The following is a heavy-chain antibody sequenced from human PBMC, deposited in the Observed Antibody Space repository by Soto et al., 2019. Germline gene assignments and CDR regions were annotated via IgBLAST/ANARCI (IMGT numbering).Heavy chain of an antibody. J-gene: IGHJ5*01. CDR1: CFPFICFA. CDR2: IGTYGGIDVNT. CDR3: AKDGEWKNNKEYSFDF. Sequence: QAGRSXRLSFASSCFPFICFAIICVRQAPGKGVEGVSGIGTYGGIDVNTYYADSVRGRFIISRDNSKKTIYLQMNSLRADDTAVYYCAKDGEWKNNKEYSFDFWGQGTLLTVPS. V-gene: IGHV3-23*01. D-gene: IGHD7-27*01.